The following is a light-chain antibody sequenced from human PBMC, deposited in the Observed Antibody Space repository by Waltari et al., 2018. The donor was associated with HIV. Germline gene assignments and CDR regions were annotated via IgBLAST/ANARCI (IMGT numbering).Light chain of an antibody. J-gene: IGKJ2*01. CDR3: QQYHNWPPYT. Sequence: EIVLTQSPATLSLSPGERATLSCRASQSVSINVAWYQQRPGQGPRLLIYRASTRATNVPARFSGGGSGTEFTLSISSLQSEDFAVYYCQQYHNWPPYTFGQGTKLELK. CDR2: RAS. V-gene: IGKV3-15*01. CDR1: QSVSIN.